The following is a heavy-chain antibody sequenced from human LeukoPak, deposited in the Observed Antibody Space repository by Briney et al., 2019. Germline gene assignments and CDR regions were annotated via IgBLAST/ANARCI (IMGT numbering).Heavy chain of an antibody. Sequence: DPSQTLSLTCTVSGGSISSGSYYWSWIRQPAGKGLEWIGRIYTSGSTYYNPSLKSRVTISVDTSKNQFSLKLSSVTAADTAVYYCAGPKYYDFWSGYYEGGSYAFDIWGQGTMVTVSS. CDR3: AGPKYYDFWSGYYEGGSYAFDI. CDR1: GGSISSGSYY. V-gene: IGHV4-61*02. D-gene: IGHD3-3*01. J-gene: IGHJ3*02. CDR2: IYTSGST.